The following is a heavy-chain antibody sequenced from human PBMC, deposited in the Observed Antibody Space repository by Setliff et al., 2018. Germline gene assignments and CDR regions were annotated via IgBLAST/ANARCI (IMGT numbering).Heavy chain of an antibody. CDR3: MRLVRFCSRTVCQRTSGDEA. J-gene: IGHJ5*02. Sequence: ASVKVSCKASGYNFAESIVSWVRQAPGQGLEWMGWISAYNGHTYSAQKFRARVTLTTDTSTNMAYMELRGLRSDDTAVYYCMRLVRFCSRTVCQRTSGDEAWGQGALVTVSS. CDR1: GYNFAESI. D-gene: IGHD3-3*01. CDR2: ISAYNGHT. V-gene: IGHV1-18*01.